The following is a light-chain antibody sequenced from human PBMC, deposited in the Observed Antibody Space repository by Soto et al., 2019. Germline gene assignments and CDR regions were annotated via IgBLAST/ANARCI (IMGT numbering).Light chain of an antibody. CDR3: QQYYSYPQLT. Sequence: AIRMTQSPSSFSASTGDRVTITCRASQDISSYLGWYQQKPGKAPKLLIYAASTLQSGVPSRFXVSGSGTDFTLTISCLQSEDFATYYCQQYYSYPQLTFGGGTKVEIK. V-gene: IGKV1-8*01. CDR2: AAS. J-gene: IGKJ4*01. CDR1: QDISSY.